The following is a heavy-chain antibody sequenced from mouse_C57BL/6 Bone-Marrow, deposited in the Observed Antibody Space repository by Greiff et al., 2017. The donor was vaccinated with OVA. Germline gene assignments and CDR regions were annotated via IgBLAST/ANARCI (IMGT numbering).Heavy chain of an antibody. V-gene: IGHV1-53*01. CDR2: INPSNGGT. J-gene: IGHJ2*01. CDR1: GYTFTSYW. CDR3: ALYHGDGYYFDY. Sequence: VQLQQSGTELVKPGASVKLSCKASGYTFTSYWMHWVKQRPGQGLEWIGNINPSNGGTNYNEKFKSKATLTVDKSSSTAYMQLSSLTSEDSAVYYCALYHGDGYYFDYWGQGTTLTVSS. D-gene: IGHD2-13*01.